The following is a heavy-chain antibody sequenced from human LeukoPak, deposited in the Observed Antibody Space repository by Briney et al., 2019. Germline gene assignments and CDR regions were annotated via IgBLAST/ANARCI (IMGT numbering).Heavy chain of an antibody. CDR2: IYSGGTT. D-gene: IGHD3-16*02. V-gene: IGHV3-53*01. Sequence: GGSLRLSCAASGFTASSNYMSWVRQAPGKGLEWVSIIYSGGTTYYADSVKGRFTISRDNSDNTVYLQMNSLRAEDTAVYYCARGGGELYRGFSKYYFDFWGQGTLVTVSS. CDR3: ARGGGELYRGFSKYYFDF. J-gene: IGHJ4*02. CDR1: GFTASSNY.